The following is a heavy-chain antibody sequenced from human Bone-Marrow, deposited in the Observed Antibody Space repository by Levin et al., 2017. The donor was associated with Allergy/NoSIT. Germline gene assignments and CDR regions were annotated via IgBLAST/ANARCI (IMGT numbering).Heavy chain of an antibody. V-gene: IGHV3-7*02. D-gene: IGHD2-8*01. J-gene: IGHJ4*02. Sequence: RGESLKISCASSGFTFSGYWMAWVRQAPGKGLEWVANINRDGGDGYYVDSVKGRFTISRDNARNSLDLQMNSLRVEDTAVYYCARNGAWSFEFWGQGTLVTVS. CDR3: ARNGAWSFEF. CDR1: GFTFSGYW. CDR2: INRDGGDG.